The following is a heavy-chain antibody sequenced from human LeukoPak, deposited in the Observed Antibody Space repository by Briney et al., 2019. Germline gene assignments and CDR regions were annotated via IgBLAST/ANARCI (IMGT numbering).Heavy chain of an antibody. J-gene: IGHJ6*02. D-gene: IGHD2-15*01. V-gene: IGHV3-30*04. CDR2: ISYDGSNK. CDR3: ARDSPVAADPHYYYYGMDV. CDR1: GFTFSSYA. Sequence: GGSLRLSCAASGFTFSSYAMHWVRQAPGKGLEWVAVISYDGSNKYYADSVKGRFTISRDNSKNTLYLQMNSLRAEDTAVYYCARDSPVAADPHYYYYGMDVWGQGTTVTVSS.